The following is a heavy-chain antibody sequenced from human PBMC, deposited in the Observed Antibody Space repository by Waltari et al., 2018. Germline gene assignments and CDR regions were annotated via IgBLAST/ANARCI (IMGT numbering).Heavy chain of an antibody. V-gene: IGHV4-39*01. CDR2: MSYSGAT. CDR1: GVAITSTRHY. CDR3: AIYIGASLGTAAFDV. J-gene: IGHJ3*01. Sequence: QLQLQESGPGLVKPSETLYLTCSVSGVAITSTRHYLGWIRQPPVQGLEWNATMSYSGATYSSPALKSRVTISRDTSKNQLSLTLDSVTATDAAVYYWAIYIGASLGTAAFDVWGKGTMVTVSS. D-gene: IGHD5-12*01.